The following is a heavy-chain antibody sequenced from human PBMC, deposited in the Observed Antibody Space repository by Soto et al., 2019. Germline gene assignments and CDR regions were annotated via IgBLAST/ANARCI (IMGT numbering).Heavy chain of an antibody. CDR3: ARPNGATYYYDSSAHSHDAFDI. Sequence: GGSLRLSCAASGFTFSSYEMNWVRQAPGKGLEWVSYISSSGSTIYYADSVKGRFTISRDNAKNSLYLQMNSLRAEDTAVYYCARPNGATYYYDSSAHSHDAFDIWGQGTMVTVPS. CDR1: GFTFSSYE. D-gene: IGHD3-22*01. V-gene: IGHV3-48*03. J-gene: IGHJ3*02. CDR2: ISSSGSTI.